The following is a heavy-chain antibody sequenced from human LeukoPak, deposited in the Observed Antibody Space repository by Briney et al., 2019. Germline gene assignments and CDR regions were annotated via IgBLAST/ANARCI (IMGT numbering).Heavy chain of an antibody. CDR3: ARAIGEQYYYFDY. CDR2: IYYSGST. J-gene: IGHJ4*02. V-gene: IGHV4-39*07. CDR1: GGSISSSSYY. Sequence: KSSETLSLTCTVSGGSISSSSYYWGWIRQPPGKGLEWIGSIYYSGSTYYNPSLKSRVTISVDTSKTQFSLKLSSVTAADTAVYYCARAIGEQYYYFDYWGQGTLVTVSS. D-gene: IGHD3-10*01.